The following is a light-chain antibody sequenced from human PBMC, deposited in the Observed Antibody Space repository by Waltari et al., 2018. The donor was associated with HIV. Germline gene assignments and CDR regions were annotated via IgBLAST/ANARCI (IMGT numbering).Light chain of an antibody. CDR1: YIGTKG. Sequence: SYEVTQSLPVSVALGPTAKTTCGGNYIGTKGVHWYQQKPGQAPVLVIYADRGRPSGGPDRFSGSSSGNTATLTISGVQSGDEADYYCQLWDSSTVIFGGGTKLTVL. J-gene: IGLJ2*01. V-gene: IGLV3-9*01. CDR2: ADR. CDR3: QLWDSSTVI.